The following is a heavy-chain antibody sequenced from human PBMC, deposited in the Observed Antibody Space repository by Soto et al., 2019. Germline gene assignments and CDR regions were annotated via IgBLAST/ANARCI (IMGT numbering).Heavy chain of an antibody. CDR2: INHSGST. CDR1: GGSFSGYY. J-gene: IGHJ4*02. Sequence: SETLSLTCAVYGGSFSGYYWSWIRQPPGKGLEWIGEINHSGSTNYNPSLKSRVTISVDTSKNQFSLKLSSVTAADTAVYYCARGSGLHGADFDYWGQGTLVTVSS. V-gene: IGHV4-34*01. D-gene: IGHD4-4*01. CDR3: ARGSGLHGADFDY.